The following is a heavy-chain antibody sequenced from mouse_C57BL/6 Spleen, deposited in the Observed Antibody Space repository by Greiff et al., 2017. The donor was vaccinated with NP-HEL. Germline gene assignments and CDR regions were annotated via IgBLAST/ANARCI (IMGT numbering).Heavy chain of an antibody. J-gene: IGHJ2*01. CDR3: ARCPPLHYYGSTYFDY. V-gene: IGHV1-80*01. D-gene: IGHD1-1*01. Sequence: QVQLQQPGAELVKPGASVKLSCKASGYAFSSYWMNWVKQRPGKGLEWIGQIYPGDGDTNYKGKFKGKATLTADKSSSTAYMQLSSLTSEDSAVYFCARCPPLHYYGSTYFDYWGQGTTLTVSS. CDR1: GYAFSSYW. CDR2: IYPGDGDT.